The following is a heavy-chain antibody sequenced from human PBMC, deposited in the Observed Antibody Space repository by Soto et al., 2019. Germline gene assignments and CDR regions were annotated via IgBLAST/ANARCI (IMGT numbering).Heavy chain of an antibody. V-gene: IGHV1-69*02. Sequence: QVQLVQSGAEVKKPGSSVKVSCTASGGTFNSYTINWVRQAPGQRPEWVGRVNPIVGMSSSASKFQGRVTLTADKATSKAYMDLACLKSEDTAVYYCATSYGSGSTHFYSWGQGTLVTVSS. CDR1: GGTFNSYT. CDR3: ATSYGSGSTHFYS. D-gene: IGHD3-10*01. CDR2: VNPIVGMS. J-gene: IGHJ4*02.